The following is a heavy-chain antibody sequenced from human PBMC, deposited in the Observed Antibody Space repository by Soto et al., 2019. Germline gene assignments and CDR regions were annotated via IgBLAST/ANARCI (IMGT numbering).Heavy chain of an antibody. J-gene: IGHJ2*01. V-gene: IGHV1-18*04. CDR1: GYTFSSYG. Sequence: QVQLVQSGAEVKKPGASVKVSCKASGYTFSSYGISWVRQAPGQGLEWMGWSSTYSGNTNYAQKFQGRVTMTTDTSTSTAYMELRSLRSDDTAVYYCARDGLSTRMMGWYFDLWGRGTLVTVSS. D-gene: IGHD2-2*01. CDR3: ARDGLSTRMMGWYFDL. CDR2: SSTYSGNT.